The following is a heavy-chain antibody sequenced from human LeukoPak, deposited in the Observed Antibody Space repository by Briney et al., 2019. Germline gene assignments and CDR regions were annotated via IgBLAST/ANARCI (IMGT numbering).Heavy chain of an antibody. J-gene: IGHJ4*02. CDR3: AKVRPLRFLEWLLTEYYFDY. CDR1: GFTFSSYA. Sequence: PGGSLRLSCAASGFTFSSYAMSWVRQAPGKGLEWVSAISGSGGSTYYADSVKGRFTISRDNSKNTLYLQMNSLRAEDTAVYYCAKVRPLRFLEWLLTEYYFDYWGQGTLVTVSS. CDR2: ISGSGGST. V-gene: IGHV3-23*01. D-gene: IGHD3-3*01.